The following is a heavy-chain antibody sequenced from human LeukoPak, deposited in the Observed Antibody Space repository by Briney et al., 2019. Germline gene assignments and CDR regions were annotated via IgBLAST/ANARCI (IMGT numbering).Heavy chain of an antibody. CDR1: GFTFSSYA. D-gene: IGHD6-19*01. CDR3: ARADHGWYTFDY. CDR2: IWYDGTNQ. Sequence: PGRSLRLSCAASGFTFSSYAMHWVRPAPGKGLEWVAVIWYDGTNQYYADSVKGRFTISRDNSKNTLFLQMNSLRAEDTAVYYCARADHGWYTFDYWGQGTLVTVPS. J-gene: IGHJ4*02. V-gene: IGHV3-33*01.